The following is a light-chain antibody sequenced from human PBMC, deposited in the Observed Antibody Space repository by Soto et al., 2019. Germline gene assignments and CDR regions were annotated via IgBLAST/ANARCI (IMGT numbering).Light chain of an antibody. CDR1: SSDVGSYNL. Sequence: QSALTQPASVSGSPGQSITISCTGTSSDVGSYNLVSWYQQHPGKAPKLMIYEVSKRPSGVSNRFSGSKSGNTASLTISGLQVVDEADYYCCSYAGSSTYVFGTGTKVTVL. CDR2: EVS. V-gene: IGLV2-23*02. J-gene: IGLJ1*01. CDR3: CSYAGSSTYV.